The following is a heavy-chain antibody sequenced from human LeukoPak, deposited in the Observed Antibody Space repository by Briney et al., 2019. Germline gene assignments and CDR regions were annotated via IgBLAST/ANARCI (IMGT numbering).Heavy chain of an antibody. CDR2: IRSKAYGGTT. D-gene: IGHD5-18*01. Sequence: GESLRLSCTASGFTFGDYAMSWFRQAPGQGQEWVGFIRSKAYGGTTEYAASVKARFTISRDDSKGIAYLQMNRLKTEDTVVYYCTRGTDTAMVRSYYYYMDVWGKGTTVTVSS. J-gene: IGHJ6*03. CDR3: TRGTDTAMVRSYYYYMDV. CDR1: GFTFGDYA. V-gene: IGHV3-49*03.